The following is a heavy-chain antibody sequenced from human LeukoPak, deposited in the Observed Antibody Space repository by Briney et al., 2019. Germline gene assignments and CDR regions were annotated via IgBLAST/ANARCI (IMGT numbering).Heavy chain of an antibody. J-gene: IGHJ4*02. CDR2: IYYSGST. CDR1: GGSISSYY. Sequence: SETLSLTCTVSGGSISSYYWSWIRQPPGKGLEWIGYIYYSGSTNYNPSLKSRATISIDTSTNQFSLKLSSLTAADTAVYYCAREYTLYRSGWFLDYWGQGTVVTVSS. V-gene: IGHV4-59*12. CDR3: AREYTLYRSGWFLDY. D-gene: IGHD6-19*01.